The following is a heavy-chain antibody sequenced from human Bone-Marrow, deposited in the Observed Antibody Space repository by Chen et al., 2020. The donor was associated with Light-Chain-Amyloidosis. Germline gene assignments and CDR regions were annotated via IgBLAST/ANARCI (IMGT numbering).Heavy chain of an antibody. Sequence: EVQLVESGGGLVQPGRSLRLSCAASGFTFDDYAMHWVRQAPGKGLAWVAGISWNSGSIGYADSLKGRITISRDNAESSLYLEVHSLRPEDTAFYYCAKDLGSGDYHRSGYYRFDFLDVWGRGTMVTVSS. CDR3: AKDLGSGDYHRSGYYRFDFLDV. V-gene: IGHV3-9*01. CDR1: GFTFDDYA. J-gene: IGHJ3*01. D-gene: IGHD3-22*01. CDR2: ISWNSGSI.